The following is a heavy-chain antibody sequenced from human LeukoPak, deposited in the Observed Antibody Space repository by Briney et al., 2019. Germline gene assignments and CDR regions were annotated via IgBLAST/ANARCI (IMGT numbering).Heavy chain of an antibody. D-gene: IGHD4-11*01. CDR2: IYYSGST. J-gene: IGHJ4*02. CDR1: GGSISSYY. CDR3: ARGDYRPDY. Sequence: SETLSLTCPVSGGSISSYYWSWIRQPPGKGLEWIGYIYYSGSTNYNPSLKSRVTISVDTSKNQFSLKLSSVTAADTAVYYCARGDYRPDYWGQGTLVTVSS. V-gene: IGHV4-59*01.